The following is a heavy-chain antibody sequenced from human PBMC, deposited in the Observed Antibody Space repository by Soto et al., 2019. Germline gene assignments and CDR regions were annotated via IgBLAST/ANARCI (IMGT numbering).Heavy chain of an antibody. Sequence: QVQLVQSGAEVKKPGASVKVSCKASGYTFTSYAIYWVRQAPGQRLEWMGWINAGNGNTKYSQKFQGRVTITRDTYAPKAYMELSSLRSEDTAVYYCARDMGFGLSDYWGQGTLVTVSS. V-gene: IGHV1-3*01. CDR3: ARDMGFGLSDY. CDR2: INAGNGNT. CDR1: GYTFTSYA. J-gene: IGHJ4*02. D-gene: IGHD3-10*01.